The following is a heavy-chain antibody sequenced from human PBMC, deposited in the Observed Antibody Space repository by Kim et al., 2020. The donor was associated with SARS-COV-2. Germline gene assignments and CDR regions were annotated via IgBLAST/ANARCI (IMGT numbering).Heavy chain of an antibody. V-gene: IGHV6-1*01. CDR1: GDSVFSGSAA. CDR2: TYYRPTWYS. J-gene: IGHJ5*02. D-gene: IGHD3-10*01. CDR3: ARDRLVRFGETGYLAP. Sequence: SQTLSLTRDISGDSVFSGSAAWNWIRQSPSRGLEWLGRTYYRPTWYSDYAESVRSRITINPDTSKNQFSLHLNSVTPEDTAVYYCARDRLVRFGETGYLAPWGQGMLVTVSS.